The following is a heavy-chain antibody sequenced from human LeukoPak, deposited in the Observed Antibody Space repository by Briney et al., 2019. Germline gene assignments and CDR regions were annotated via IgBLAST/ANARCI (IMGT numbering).Heavy chain of an antibody. CDR2: ILPVSRVG. D-gene: IGHD4-17*01. V-gene: IGHV1-69*13. CDR1: GGTFSDNA. Sequence: SVKVSCKASGGTFSDNAISWVRQAPGQRLEWMGGILPVSRVGNYAQKFQGRVTITADESTNTTYMEVTSLTSDDTAVYYCARGYGDYVGYFDYWGQGTLVTVSS. J-gene: IGHJ4*02. CDR3: ARGYGDYVGYFDY.